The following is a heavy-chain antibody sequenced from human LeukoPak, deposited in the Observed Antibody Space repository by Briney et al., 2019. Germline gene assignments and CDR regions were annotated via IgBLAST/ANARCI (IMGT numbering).Heavy chain of an antibody. Sequence: ASVKVSCKASGGTFSSYAISWVRHAPGQGLEWMGGIIPIFGTANYAQKFQGRVTITADESTSTAYMELSSLRSEDTAVYYCATGGGTAMVTNYWGQGTLVTVSS. D-gene: IGHD5-18*01. CDR3: ATGGGTAMVTNY. V-gene: IGHV1-69*13. CDR1: GGTFSSYA. J-gene: IGHJ4*02. CDR2: IIPIFGTA.